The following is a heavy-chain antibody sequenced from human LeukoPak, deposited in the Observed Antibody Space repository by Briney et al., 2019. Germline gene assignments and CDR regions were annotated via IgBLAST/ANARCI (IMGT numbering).Heavy chain of an antibody. CDR1: GFTFDFYA. CDR2: ISNDGRGT. D-gene: IGHD1/OR15-1a*01. V-gene: IGHV3-23*01. CDR3: AKGKGLIKPTTRPADY. Sequence: GGSLRLSCAASGFTFDFYAMTWVRQAPGKGLEWVSTISNDGRGTYYPDSVKGRFTISRDNSKSTMDLQMNSLRAEDTAVYYCAKGKGLIKPTTRPADYWGQGALVTVSS. J-gene: IGHJ4*02.